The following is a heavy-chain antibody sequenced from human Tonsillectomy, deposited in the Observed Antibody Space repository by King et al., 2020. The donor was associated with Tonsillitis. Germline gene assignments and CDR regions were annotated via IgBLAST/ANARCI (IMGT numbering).Heavy chain of an antibody. V-gene: IGHV4-4*07. CDR2: IYTTGST. Sequence: QLQESGPGLVKPSETLSLTCTVSGGSITYYYWTWIRQPAGKGLEWIGRIYTTGSTNYNPSLMSRVTMSVDTSKNQFSLKLSSVTAADTAVYYCARYTADWFDPWGQGSLVTVSS. CDR1: GGSITYYY. J-gene: IGHJ5*02. D-gene: IGHD2-2*02. CDR3: ARYTADWFDP.